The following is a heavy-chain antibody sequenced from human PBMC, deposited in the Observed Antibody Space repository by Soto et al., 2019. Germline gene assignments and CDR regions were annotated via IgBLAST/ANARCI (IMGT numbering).Heavy chain of an antibody. CDR3: GREGCRRTGGDSLAV. V-gene: IGHV3-73*01. CDR1: GFTFGGSP. Sequence: EAQLVQSGGGLVQPGGSLQLSCAASGFTFGGSPVHWVRQASGKGLEWVGRIRSDSASSAIAYAASVRGRFTLSRDDSKNTAYLQVNSLEVEDTALYYCGREGCRRTGGDSLAVWGQGTLVTVSS. D-gene: IGHD3-3*01. J-gene: IGHJ4*02. CDR2: IRSDSASSAI.